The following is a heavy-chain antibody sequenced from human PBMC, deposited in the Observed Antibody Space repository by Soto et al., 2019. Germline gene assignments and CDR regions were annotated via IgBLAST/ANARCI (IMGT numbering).Heavy chain of an antibody. CDR3: TTSISGVVTGH. D-gene: IGHD3-3*01. CDR2: IRTNTDGGTT. Sequence: EVQLVESGGGLVKPGGSLRLSCAASGFTFSNAWMNWVRQAPGKGLEWVGRIRTNTDGGTTDYAAPVKGRFTVSRDDSKNMLFLQMNSLKPEDTAVYYCTTSISGVVTGHWGQGTLVTVSS. J-gene: IGHJ4*02. CDR1: GFTFSNAW. V-gene: IGHV3-15*07.